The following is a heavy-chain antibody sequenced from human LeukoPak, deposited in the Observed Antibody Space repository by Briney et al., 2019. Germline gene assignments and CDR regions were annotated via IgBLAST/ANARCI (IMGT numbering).Heavy chain of an antibody. CDR1: GFTFSSYE. J-gene: IGHJ4*02. D-gene: IGHD2/OR15-2a*01. Sequence: GGSLRLSCAASGFTFSSYEMNWVRQAPGKGLEWVSTINISGGSTFYADSVKGRFTISRDNSKNTLSLQMNSLRAEDTAIYYCAKGESKDYLNYFDYLNYFDHWGQGALVTVSS. CDR2: INISGGST. V-gene: IGHV3-23*01. CDR3: AKGESKDYLNYFDYLNYFDH.